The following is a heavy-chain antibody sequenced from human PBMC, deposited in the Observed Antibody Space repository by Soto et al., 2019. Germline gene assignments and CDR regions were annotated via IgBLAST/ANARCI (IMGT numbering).Heavy chain of an antibody. Sequence: GGSLRLSCAASGFTFSDYYMSWIRQAPGKGLEWVSYISSSSSYTNYADSVKGRFTISRDNAKNSLYLQMNSLRAEDTAVYYCERGVSFYGMDVWGQGTRVTVSS. V-gene: IGHV3-11*06. CDR2: ISSSSSYT. CDR3: ERGVSFYGMDV. J-gene: IGHJ6*02. CDR1: GFTFSDYY.